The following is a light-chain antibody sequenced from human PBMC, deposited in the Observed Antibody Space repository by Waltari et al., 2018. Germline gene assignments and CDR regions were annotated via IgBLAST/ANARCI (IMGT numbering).Light chain of an antibody. Sequence: QSALTQPPSASGSPGQSVTIPCPGTSRDVGVHNSVSWYQQHPGKAPKLMIYEVSKRPSGVPDRFSGSKSGNTASLTVSGLQAEDEADYYCSSYAGSNDVAFGGGTKLSVL. CDR1: SRDVGVHNS. J-gene: IGLJ2*01. CDR3: SSYAGSNDVA. V-gene: IGLV2-8*01. CDR2: EVS.